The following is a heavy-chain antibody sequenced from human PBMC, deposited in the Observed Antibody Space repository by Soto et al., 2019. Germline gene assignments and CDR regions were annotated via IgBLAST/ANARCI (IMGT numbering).Heavy chain of an antibody. CDR1: GYTFTGYD. J-gene: IGHJ4*02. D-gene: IGHD2-15*01. V-gene: IGHV1-2*02. CDR2: INPNSGVT. Sequence: QVQLVQSGAEVKKPGASVKVSCKASGYTFTGYDMHWVRQAPGQGLEWMGWINPNSGVTNYAQKFQGRVTMTRDTSISTASMELSRLRSDDTAVYYCARDRPRYPGYCSGGSCRGDYWGQGTLVTLSS. CDR3: ARDRPRYPGYCSGGSCRGDY.